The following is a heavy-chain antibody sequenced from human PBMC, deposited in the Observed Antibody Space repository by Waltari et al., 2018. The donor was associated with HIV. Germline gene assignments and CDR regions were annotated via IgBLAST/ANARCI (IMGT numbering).Heavy chain of an antibody. CDR1: EFTFNNYW. V-gene: IGHV3-7*01. Sequence: LVESGGGLVQPGGSLRLSCAASEFTFNNYWMTWVRQAPGKGLEWVANIKQDESEKYYVDSVKGRFTISRDNAKNSLFLQMNSLRAEDTAVYYCAREALYDSSGYYFDYWGQGTLVTVSS. CDR2: IKQDESEK. J-gene: IGHJ4*02. D-gene: IGHD3-22*01. CDR3: AREALYDSSGYYFDY.